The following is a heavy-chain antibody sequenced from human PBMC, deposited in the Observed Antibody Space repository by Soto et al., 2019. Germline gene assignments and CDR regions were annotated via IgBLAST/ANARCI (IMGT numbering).Heavy chain of an antibody. CDR3: AKDSYDIFTRRKRYFDS. CDR2: ISWDGGVT. D-gene: IGHD3-9*01. J-gene: IGHJ4*02. CDR1: GFPFDAYT. Sequence: GGSLRLSCAASGFPFDAYTMHWARQAPGKGLEWVSLISWDGGVTYYTDSVKGRFTISRDNSKNSLYLQMNSLRPEDTAFYYCAKDSYDIFTRRKRYFDSWGPGTLVTVSS. V-gene: IGHV3-43*01.